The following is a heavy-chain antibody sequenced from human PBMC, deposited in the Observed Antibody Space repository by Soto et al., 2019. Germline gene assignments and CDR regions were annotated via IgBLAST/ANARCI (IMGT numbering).Heavy chain of an antibody. CDR1: GFTFSTYS. V-gene: IGHV3-23*01. Sequence: LRLSCAASGFTFSTYSMTWVRQAPGKGLEWVSHISTTSGTTYYTDSVKGRFTISRDNSKSTLYLHMNSLRVEDTAVYYCAKVAMVRGVPQWFDTWGQGTLVTVSS. J-gene: IGHJ5*02. CDR3: AKVAMVRGVPQWFDT. CDR2: ISTTSGTT. D-gene: IGHD3-10*01.